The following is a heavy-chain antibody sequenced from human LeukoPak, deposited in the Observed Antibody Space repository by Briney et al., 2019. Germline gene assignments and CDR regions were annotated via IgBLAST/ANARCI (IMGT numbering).Heavy chain of an antibody. Sequence: SQTLSLTCTVSGGSVSSGTYYWNWLRQPAGKGLEWIGRIFPGGNTYFSPSLKSRVAISVDSSKNQFSLTLSSVTAAGTAVYYCAREHRRGEYSSSWGLDYWGQGTLVTVSS. CDR1: GGSVSSGTYY. J-gene: IGHJ4*02. CDR2: IFPGGNT. V-gene: IGHV4-61*02. D-gene: IGHD6-6*01. CDR3: AREHRRGEYSSSWGLDY.